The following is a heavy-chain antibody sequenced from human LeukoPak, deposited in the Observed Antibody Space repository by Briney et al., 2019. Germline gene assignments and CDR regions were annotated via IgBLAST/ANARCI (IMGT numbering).Heavy chain of an antibody. CDR1: GGSISSYY. J-gene: IGHJ4*02. D-gene: IGHD6-19*01. V-gene: IGHV4-59*01. CDR3: ARGLAAAAVAGLDY. Sequence: SQTLSLTCTVSGGSISSYYWSWIRQPPGKGLEWIGYIYYSVSTNYNPSLKSRVTISVDTSKNQFSLKLSSVTAADTAVYYCARGLAAAAVAGLDYWGQGTLVTVSS. CDR2: IYYSVST.